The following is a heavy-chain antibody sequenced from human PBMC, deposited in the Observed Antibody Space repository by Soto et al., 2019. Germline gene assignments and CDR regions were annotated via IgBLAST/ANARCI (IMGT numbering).Heavy chain of an antibody. CDR1: GYSFTSYW. V-gene: IGHV5-51*01. Sequence: GESLKISCKGSGYSFTSYWIGWVRQMPGKGLELMGIIYPGDSDTRYSPSSQGQVTISADKSISTAYLQWSSLKASDTAMYYCARTAAAGKYYYGMDVWGQGTTVTVS. J-gene: IGHJ6*02. CDR2: IYPGDSDT. CDR3: ARTAAAGKYYYGMDV. D-gene: IGHD6-13*01.